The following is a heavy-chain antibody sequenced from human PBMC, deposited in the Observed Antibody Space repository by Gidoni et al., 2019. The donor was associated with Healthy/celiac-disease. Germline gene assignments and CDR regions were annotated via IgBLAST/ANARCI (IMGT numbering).Heavy chain of an antibody. CDR3: AKERAAAGTSYYYYYGMDV. CDR2: ISGSGGST. CDR1: GFTFSSYA. J-gene: IGHJ6*02. Sequence: EVQLLESGGGLVQPGGSLRLSCAASGFTFSSYAMSWVRQAPGKGLEWVSAISGSGGSTYYADSVKGRFTISRDNSKNTLYLQMNSLRAEDTAVYYCAKERAAAGTSYYYYYGMDVWGQGTTVTVSS. D-gene: IGHD6-13*01. V-gene: IGHV3-23*01.